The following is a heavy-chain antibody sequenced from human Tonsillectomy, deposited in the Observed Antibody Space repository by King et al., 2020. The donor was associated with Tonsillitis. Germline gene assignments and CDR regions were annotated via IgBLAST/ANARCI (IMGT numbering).Heavy chain of an antibody. Sequence: VQLVESGGGVVQPGGSLRLSCAASGFTFSSYGMHWVRQAPGKGLEWVAFIRYDGSNKYYADSVKGRFTISRDNSKNTLYLQMNSLRAEDTAVYYCAKLAAAVDYWGQGTLVTVSS. J-gene: IGHJ4*02. D-gene: IGHD6-13*01. CDR1: GFTFSSYG. CDR2: IRYDGSNK. CDR3: AKLAAAVDY. V-gene: IGHV3-30*02.